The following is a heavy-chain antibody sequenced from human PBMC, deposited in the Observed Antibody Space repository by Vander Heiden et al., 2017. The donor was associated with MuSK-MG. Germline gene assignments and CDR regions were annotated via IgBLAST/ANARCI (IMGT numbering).Heavy chain of an antibody. CDR3: AHSIESGIDYGLSAYYFDY. J-gene: IGHJ4*02. CDR1: GFSLSTSGVG. V-gene: IGHV2-5*02. Sequence: QITLKESGPTLVKPTQTLTLTCTFSGFSLSTSGVGVGWIRQPPGKALEWLALIYWDDNKRYSPSLNSRLTITKDTSKNQVVLTMTNMDPVDTATYYCAHSIESGIDYGLSAYYFDYWGQGTLVTVYS. CDR2: IYWDDNK. D-gene: IGHD1-26*01.